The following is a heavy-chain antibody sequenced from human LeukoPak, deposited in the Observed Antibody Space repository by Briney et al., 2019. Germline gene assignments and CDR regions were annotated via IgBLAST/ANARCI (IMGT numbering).Heavy chain of an antibody. CDR3: ARVPFIEAAGTNWFDP. CDR2: IYHSGST. J-gene: IGHJ5*02. Sequence: PSETLSLTCAVSGYSISSGYYWGLSRPPPGKGLEWIGSIYHSGSTYYNPSLKSRVTISVDTSNNHISLKLSSVTAADTAVYYCARVPFIEAAGTNWFDPWGQGTLVTVSS. D-gene: IGHD6-13*01. CDR1: GYSISSGYY. V-gene: IGHV4-38-2*01.